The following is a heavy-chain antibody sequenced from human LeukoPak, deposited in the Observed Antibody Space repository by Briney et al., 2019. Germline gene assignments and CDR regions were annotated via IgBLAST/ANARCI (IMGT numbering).Heavy chain of an antibody. Sequence: SETLSLTCTVSGGSIGSSSYYWGWIRQPPGKGLEWIGSIYYSGSTYYNPPLKSRVTISVDTSKNQFSLKLSSVTAADTAVYYCARRHRGYSYGYGDYWGQGTLVTVSS. CDR2: IYYSGST. CDR3: ARRHRGYSYGYGDY. CDR1: GGSIGSSSYY. V-gene: IGHV4-39*01. J-gene: IGHJ4*02. D-gene: IGHD5-18*01.